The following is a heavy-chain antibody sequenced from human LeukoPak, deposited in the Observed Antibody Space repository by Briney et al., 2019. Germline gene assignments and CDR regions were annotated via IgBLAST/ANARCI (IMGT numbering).Heavy chain of an antibody. CDR1: GYTFTSYG. CDR3: ARKRPVLRFLEWYPSYYYYMDV. V-gene: IGHV1-18*01. CDR2: ISAYNGNT. J-gene: IGHJ6*03. D-gene: IGHD3-3*01. Sequence: ASVKVSCKASGYTFTSYGISWVRQAPGQGLEWMGWISAYNGNTNYAQKLQGRVTMATDTSTSTAYMELRSLRSDDTAVYYCARKRPVLRFLEWYPSYYYYMDVWGKGTTVTVSS.